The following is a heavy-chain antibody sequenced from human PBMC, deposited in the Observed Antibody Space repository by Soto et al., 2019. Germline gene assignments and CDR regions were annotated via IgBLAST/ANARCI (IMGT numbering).Heavy chain of an antibody. CDR2: IFHSGST. CDR3: AREGGSGSPDSYFNV. J-gene: IGHJ2*01. Sequence: SETLSLTCTVSGGSISSGGYSWILLRQPPGKGLEWIGYIFHSGSTYYNPSLKSRFTISVYGPKNLFSLDLISVTAADSAIYYCAREGGSGSPDSYFNVWGRGTLVIGSS. CDR1: GGSISSGGYS. V-gene: IGHV4-30-2*01. D-gene: IGHD1-26*01.